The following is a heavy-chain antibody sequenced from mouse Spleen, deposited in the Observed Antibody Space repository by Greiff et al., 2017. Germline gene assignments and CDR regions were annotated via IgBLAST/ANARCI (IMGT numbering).Heavy chain of an antibody. CDR1: GYTFTSYW. D-gene: IGHD2-4*01. CDR3: ARRDYRDYAMDY. J-gene: IGHJ4*01. V-gene: IGHV1-69*01. CDR2: IDPSDSYT. Sequence: QVQLKQPGAELVMPGASVKLSCKASGYTFTSYWMHWVKQRPGQGLEWIGEIDPSDSYTNYNQKFKGKATLTVDKSSSTAYMQLSSLTSEDSAVYYCARRDYRDYAMDYWGQGTSVTVSS.